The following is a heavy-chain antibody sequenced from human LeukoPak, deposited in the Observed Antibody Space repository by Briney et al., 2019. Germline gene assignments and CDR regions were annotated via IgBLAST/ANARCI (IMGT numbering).Heavy chain of an antibody. Sequence: APVKVSCKASGYTFTGYYMHWVRQAPGQGLEWMGWINPNSGGTNYAQKFQGWVTMTRDTSISTAYMELSRLRSDDTAVYYCAREYGSGYSDAFDIWGQGTMVTVSS. D-gene: IGHD3-3*01. CDR3: AREYGSGYSDAFDI. CDR2: INPNSGGT. J-gene: IGHJ3*02. V-gene: IGHV1-2*04. CDR1: GYTFTGYY.